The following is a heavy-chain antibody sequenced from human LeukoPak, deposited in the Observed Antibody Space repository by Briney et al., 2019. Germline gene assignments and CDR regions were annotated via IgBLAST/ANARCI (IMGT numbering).Heavy chain of an antibody. Sequence: PSETLSLTCAVYGGSFSGYYWSWIRQPPGKGLEWIGEINHSGSANYNPSLKSRVTISVDTSKNQFSLKLSSVTAADTAVYYCWVFRRDNSSSWYAFDIWGQGTMVTVSS. V-gene: IGHV4-34*01. CDR3: WVFRRDNSSSWYAFDI. J-gene: IGHJ3*02. D-gene: IGHD6-13*01. CDR1: GGSFSGYY. CDR2: INHSGSA.